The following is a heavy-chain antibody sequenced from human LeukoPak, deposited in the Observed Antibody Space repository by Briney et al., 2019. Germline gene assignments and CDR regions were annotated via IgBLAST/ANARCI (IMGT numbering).Heavy chain of an antibody. J-gene: IGHJ3*02. CDR3: ARDSSWYWNDAFDI. Sequence: PSETLSLTCTVSGGSISSYYWSWIRQPPGKGLEWIGYIYYSGSTNYNPSLKSRVTISVDTSKNQFSLKLSSVTAAGTAVYYCARDSSWYWNDAFDIWGQGTMVTVSS. V-gene: IGHV4-59*01. CDR2: IYYSGST. D-gene: IGHD6-13*01. CDR1: GGSISSYY.